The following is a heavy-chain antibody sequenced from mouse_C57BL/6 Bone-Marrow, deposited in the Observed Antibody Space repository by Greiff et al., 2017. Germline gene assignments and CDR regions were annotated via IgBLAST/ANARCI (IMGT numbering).Heavy chain of an antibody. CDR3: ARDDYDGAWFAY. V-gene: IGHV5-16*01. D-gene: IGHD2-4*01. Sequence: EVHLVESEGGLVQPGSSMKLSCTASGFTFSDYYMAWVRQVPEKGLEWVANINYDGSSTYYLDSLKCRFIISRDNAKNILYLQMSSLKSEDTATYYCARDDYDGAWFAYWGQGTLVTVSA. CDR2: INYDGSST. J-gene: IGHJ3*01. CDR1: GFTFSDYY.